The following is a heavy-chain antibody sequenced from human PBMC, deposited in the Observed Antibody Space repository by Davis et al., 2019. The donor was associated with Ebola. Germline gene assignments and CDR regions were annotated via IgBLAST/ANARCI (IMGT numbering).Heavy chain of an antibody. CDR2: IYYSGST. V-gene: IGHV4-39*01. CDR3: ARRGIAVAGTGYFQH. Sequence: MPSETLSLTCTVPGGSISSSSYYWGWIRQPPGKGLAWIGSIYYSGSTYYNPSLKSRVTISVDTSKNQFSLKLSSVTAADTAVYYCARRGIAVAGTGYFQHWGQGTLVTVSS. CDR1: GGSISSSSYY. D-gene: IGHD6-19*01. J-gene: IGHJ1*01.